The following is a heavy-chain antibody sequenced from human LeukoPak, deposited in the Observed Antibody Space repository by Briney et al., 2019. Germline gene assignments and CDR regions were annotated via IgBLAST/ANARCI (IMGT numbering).Heavy chain of an antibody. CDR3: ARGRIAFDP. CDR2: IYYSGST. D-gene: IGHD6-13*01. J-gene: IGHJ5*02. Sequence: PSETLSLTCTVSGYSISSGYYWGWIRQPPGKGLEWIGSIYYSGSTNYNPSLKSRVTISVDTSKNQFSLRLSSVTAADTAVYYCARGRIAFDPWGQGTLVTVSS. V-gene: IGHV4-38-2*02. CDR1: GYSISSGYY.